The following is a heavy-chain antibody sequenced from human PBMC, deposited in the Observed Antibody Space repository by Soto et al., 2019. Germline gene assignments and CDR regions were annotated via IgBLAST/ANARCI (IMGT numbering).Heavy chain of an antibody. CDR2: IITYNGTT. CDR1: GYTFSSYA. Sequence: QVQLVQSGAEVKKPGASVKVSCKASGYTFSSYAISWVRQAPGQGLEWMGWIITYNGTTNYAQKLQGRVTMTTDPSTTTADMDLGSLSSDDTALYYCARTGPPVDYWGQGTLVTVSS. V-gene: IGHV1-18*01. J-gene: IGHJ4*02. CDR3: ARTGPPVDY.